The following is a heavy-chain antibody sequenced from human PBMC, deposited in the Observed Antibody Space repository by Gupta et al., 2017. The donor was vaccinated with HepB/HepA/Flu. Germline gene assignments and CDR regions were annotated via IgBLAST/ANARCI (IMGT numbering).Heavy chain of an antibody. CDR3: AXGPLTGTTRQFDD. Sequence: QVQLQQWGAGLLKPSETLSLICAVYGGSFSGNYWSWVRQSPEKGLEWIGEINPGGIAKYNPSLKSRVTMSRDTSKNHLSLKLSSVTAADTXVYYCAXGPLTGTTRQFDDWGQGTQVTVSS. CDR2: INPGGIA. CDR1: GGSFSGNY. D-gene: IGHD1/OR15-1a*01. V-gene: IGHV4-34*01. J-gene: IGHJ4*02.